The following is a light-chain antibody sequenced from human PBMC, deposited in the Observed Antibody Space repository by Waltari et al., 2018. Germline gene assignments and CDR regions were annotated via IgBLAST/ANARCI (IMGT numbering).Light chain of an antibody. CDR1: SSDVGGYNY. Sequence: QSALTQPPSASGSPGQSVTISCTGTSSDVGGYNYVSWYLQHPGKAPNRMMYEVNKRPPGVPDRVSGSKSGKTASLTIAGLQAEDEADYYCNSYGGNNDWVFGGGTKLTVL. CDR3: NSYGGNNDWV. J-gene: IGLJ2*01. CDR2: EVN. V-gene: IGLV2-8*01.